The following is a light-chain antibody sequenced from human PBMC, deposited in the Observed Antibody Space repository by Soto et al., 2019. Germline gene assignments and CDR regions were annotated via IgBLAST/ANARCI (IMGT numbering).Light chain of an antibody. CDR3: MSFTSSNTYV. Sequence: QSVLTQPVSVSGSPGQSITISCTGTSSDVGAYNFVSWYQHYPDKAPKVVIYDVANRPSGVSYRFSASKSGNTASLTISGLQAEDEADYYCMSFTSSNTYVFGTGTKVTVL. CDR1: SSDVGAYNF. V-gene: IGLV2-14*03. J-gene: IGLJ1*01. CDR2: DVA.